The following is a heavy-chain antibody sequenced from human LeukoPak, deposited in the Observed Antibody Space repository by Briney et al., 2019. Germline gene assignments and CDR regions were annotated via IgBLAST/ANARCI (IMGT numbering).Heavy chain of an antibody. CDR3: ARLDDDGDQDY. CDR1: GGSINSRSYY. J-gene: IGHJ4*02. Sequence: ASETLSLTCTVSGGSINSRSYYWGWIRQPPGKGLEWIGSIYYSGSTYYNPSLKSRVTISVDTSKNQFSLNLSSVTAADTAVYYCARLDDDGDQDYWGQGTLVTVSS. CDR2: IYYSGST. D-gene: IGHD4-17*01. V-gene: IGHV4-39*01.